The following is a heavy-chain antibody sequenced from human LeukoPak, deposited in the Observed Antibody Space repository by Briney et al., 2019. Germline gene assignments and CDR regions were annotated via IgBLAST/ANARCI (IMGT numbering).Heavy chain of an antibody. CDR1: GGSISSGDYY. J-gene: IGHJ5*02. Sequence: SETLSLTCTVSGGSISSGDYYWSWFRHPPGKALEWIAYMYYSGSTYYNPSLKSRVTMSADTSKNQLSLKLSSVTAADTAVYYCARPYYYDSRIDPWGQGILVTVSS. V-gene: IGHV4-30-4*01. D-gene: IGHD3-22*01. CDR3: ARPYYYDSRIDP. CDR2: MYYSGST.